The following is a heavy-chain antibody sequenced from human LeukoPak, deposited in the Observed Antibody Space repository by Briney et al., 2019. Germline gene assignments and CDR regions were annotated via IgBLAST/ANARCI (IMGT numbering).Heavy chain of an antibody. CDR1: GYTFTSYG. Sequence: ASVKVSCKASGYTFTSYGISWERQAPGQGLEWMGWISAYNGNTNYAQKLQGRVTMTTDTSTSTAYMELRSLRSDDTAVYYCARVTSSSWDLYYYYAMDVWGQGTTVTVSS. V-gene: IGHV1-18*01. D-gene: IGHD6-13*01. CDR3: ARVTSSSWDLYYYYAMDV. J-gene: IGHJ6*02. CDR2: ISAYNGNT.